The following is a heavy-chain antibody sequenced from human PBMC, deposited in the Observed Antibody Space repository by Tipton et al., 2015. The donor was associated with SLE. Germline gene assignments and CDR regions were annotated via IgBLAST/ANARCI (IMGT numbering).Heavy chain of an antibody. D-gene: IGHD6-13*01. Sequence: LRLSCAVYGGSFSGYYWSWIRQPPGKGLEWIGEINHSGSTNYNPSLKSRVTISVDTSKNQFSLKLSSVTAADTAVYYCARDYSSSSFDIWGQGTMVTVSP. CDR3: ARDYSSSSFDI. CDR2: INHSGST. V-gene: IGHV4-34*01. J-gene: IGHJ3*02. CDR1: GGSFSGYY.